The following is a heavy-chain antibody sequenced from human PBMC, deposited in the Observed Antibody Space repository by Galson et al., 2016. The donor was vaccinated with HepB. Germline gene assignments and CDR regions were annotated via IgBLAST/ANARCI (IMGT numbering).Heavy chain of an antibody. V-gene: IGHV3-64*04. D-gene: IGHD6-19*01. CDR1: GFTFSDYA. J-gene: IGHJ2*01. Sequence: SLRLSCAASGFTFSDYAMHWVRQASGKGLEYVSVITKDGTTYYADSVKDRFTISRDISKNTLYLQMNSLRAEDTAVYYCARDAGWYFSYWYFDLWGRGTLVTVSS. CDR2: ITKDGTT. CDR3: ARDAGWYFSYWYFDL.